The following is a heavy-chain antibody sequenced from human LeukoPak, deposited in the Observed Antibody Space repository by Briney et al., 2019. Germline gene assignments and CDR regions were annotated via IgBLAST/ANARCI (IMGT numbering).Heavy chain of an antibody. J-gene: IGHJ6*02. CDR1: GFTFGNYW. Sequence: GGSLRLSCVVSGFTFGNYWMSWVRQAPGKGLEWVSSISSSSSYIYYADSVKGRFTISRDNAKNSLYLEMNSLRAEDTAVYYCARDADLGYCSGGSLCGMDVWGQGTTVTVSS. D-gene: IGHD2-15*01. CDR3: ARDADLGYCSGGSLCGMDV. V-gene: IGHV3-21*01. CDR2: ISSSSSYI.